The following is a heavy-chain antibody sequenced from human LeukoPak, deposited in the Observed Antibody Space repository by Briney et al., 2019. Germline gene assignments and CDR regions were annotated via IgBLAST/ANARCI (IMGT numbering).Heavy chain of an antibody. CDR1: GYTFTSYG. J-gene: IGHJ5*02. Sequence: ASVKVSCKASGYTFTSYGISWVRQAPGQGLEWMGWISAYNGNTNYAQKPQGRVTMTTDTSTSTAYMELRSLRSDDTAVYYCARAGRYFDWLLSSSNWFDPWGQGTLVTVSS. CDR2: ISAYNGNT. D-gene: IGHD3-9*01. CDR3: ARAGRYFDWLLSSSNWFDP. V-gene: IGHV1-18*01.